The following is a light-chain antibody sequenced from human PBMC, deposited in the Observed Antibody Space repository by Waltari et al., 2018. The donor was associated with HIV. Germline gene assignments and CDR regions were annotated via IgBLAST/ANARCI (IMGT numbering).Light chain of an antibody. CDR2: GKN. CDR3: DSRDSSGNNLV. Sequence: SSELTQDPAVSVALGQTVRITCQGDSLRKYYARWYQQKPGQAPILVSYGKNNRPSGIPDRFSGSSSGNTASLTITGAQAEDEADYYCDSRDSSGNNLVFGGGTKLTVL. V-gene: IGLV3-19*01. J-gene: IGLJ2*01. CDR1: SLRKYY.